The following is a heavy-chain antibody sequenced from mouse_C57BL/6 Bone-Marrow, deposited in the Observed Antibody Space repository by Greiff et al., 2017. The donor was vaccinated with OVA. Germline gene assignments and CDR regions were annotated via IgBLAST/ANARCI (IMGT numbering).Heavy chain of an antibody. D-gene: IGHD1-1*02. J-gene: IGHJ4*01. CDR3: ARDGTFYAMDY. Sequence: EESGPGLVKPSQSLSLTCSVTGYSITSGYYWNWIRQFPGNKLEWMGYISYDGSNNYNPSLKNRISITHDTSKNQFFLKLNSVTTEDTATYYCARDGTFYAMDYWGQGTSVTVSS. CDR2: ISYDGSN. V-gene: IGHV3-6*01. CDR1: GYSITSGYY.